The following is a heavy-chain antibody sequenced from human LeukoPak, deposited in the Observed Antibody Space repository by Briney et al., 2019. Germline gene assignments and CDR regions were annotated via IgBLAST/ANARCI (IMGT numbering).Heavy chain of an antibody. Sequence: ASVKVSCKASGYTFTGYYMHWVRQAPGQGLEWMGWINPNSGGTNYAQKFQGRVTMTRDTSISTAYTELSRLRSDDTAVYYCARSALWDDAFDIWGQGTMVTVSS. CDR2: INPNSGGT. CDR1: GYTFTGYY. V-gene: IGHV1-2*02. J-gene: IGHJ3*02. CDR3: ARSALWDDAFDI. D-gene: IGHD3-10*01.